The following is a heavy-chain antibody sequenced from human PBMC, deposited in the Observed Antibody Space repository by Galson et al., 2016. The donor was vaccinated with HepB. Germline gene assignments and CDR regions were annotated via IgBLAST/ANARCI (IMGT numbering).Heavy chain of an antibody. J-gene: IGHJ3*01. CDR2: LSTTGGTR. CDR3: ARGFGALNL. CDR1: GFTFSTYE. V-gene: IGHV3-48*03. Sequence: SLRLSCAASGFTFSTYEMNWVRHAPGKGLQWVSYLSTTGGTRYYADSVKGRFTISGDNAKESLYLQMNSLRSDDTGVYYCARGFGALNLWGRGTMVTVSS. D-gene: IGHD3-10*01.